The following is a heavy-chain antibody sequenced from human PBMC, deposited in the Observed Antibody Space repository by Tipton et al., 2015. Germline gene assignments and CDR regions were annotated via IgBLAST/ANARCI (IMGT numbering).Heavy chain of an antibody. D-gene: IGHD5-24*01. CDR2: ISYTDTT. Sequence: TLSLTCTVSGGSVSSGSYYWSWIRQPSGKALEWIGYISYTDTTHYNPSLKSRVTISLDSSKNQFSLTLNSVTAADTAVYYCARDLEHGMDVWGQGTTVTVSS. CDR3: ARDLEHGMDV. J-gene: IGHJ6*02. V-gene: IGHV4-61*01. CDR1: GGSVSSGSYY.